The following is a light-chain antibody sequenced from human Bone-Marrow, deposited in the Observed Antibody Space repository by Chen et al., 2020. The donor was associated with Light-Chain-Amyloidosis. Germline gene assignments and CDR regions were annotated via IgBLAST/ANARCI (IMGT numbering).Light chain of an antibody. J-gene: IGLJ3*02. CDR1: SSDVASYDY. V-gene: IGLV2-11*01. Sequence: HSALTQPRSVSGSPGQSVTISCTGTSSDVASYDYVSWYQQHPGKAPKLIIYDVDKRPSGVPDRFSGSKSGNTASLTFSGLQAEDEADYYCCSYGGNYTWVFGGATKLTV. CDR3: CSYGGNYTWV. CDR2: DVD.